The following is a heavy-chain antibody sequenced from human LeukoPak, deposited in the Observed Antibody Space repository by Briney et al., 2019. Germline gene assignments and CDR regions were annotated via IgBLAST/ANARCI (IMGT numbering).Heavy chain of an antibody. D-gene: IGHD3-3*01. CDR2: IYWDDDK. Sequence: SGPTLVNPTQTLTLTCTFSGFSLSTSGVGVGWIRQPPGKALEWLALIYWDDDKRYSPSLKSRLTITKDTSKNQVVLTMTNMDPVDTATYYCAHRRYDFWSGSPGFFDYWGQGTLVTVSS. J-gene: IGHJ4*02. V-gene: IGHV2-5*02. CDR3: AHRRYDFWSGSPGFFDY. CDR1: GFSLSTSGVG.